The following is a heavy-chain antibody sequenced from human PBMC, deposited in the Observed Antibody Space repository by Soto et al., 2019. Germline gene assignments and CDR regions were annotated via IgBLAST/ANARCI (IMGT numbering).Heavy chain of an antibody. CDR3: AYSTGWYRHDV. D-gene: IGHD6-19*01. Sequence: QVQLQESGPGLVKPSGTLSLTCAVSGDSISNSRWWTWVRQPPGKGLEWIGDIFHSGDTNYNPSLKSRVFISVDKSQNRFSLKVSSATAADTAVYYCAYSTGWYRHDVWGQGTLVTVSS. CDR2: IFHSGDT. J-gene: IGHJ3*01. V-gene: IGHV4-4*02. CDR1: GDSISNSRW.